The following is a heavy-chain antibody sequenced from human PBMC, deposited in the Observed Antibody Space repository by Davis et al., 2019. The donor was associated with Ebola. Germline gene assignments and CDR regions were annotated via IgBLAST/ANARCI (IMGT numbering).Heavy chain of an antibody. CDR2: IYYSGST. CDR1: GGSISSYY. V-gene: IGHV4-59*12. Sequence: MPSETLSLTCTVSGGSISSYYWSWIRQPPGKGLEWIGYIYYSGSTNYNPSLKSRVTISVDTSKNQFSLKLSSVTAADIAVYYCAREGGGGLDYWGQGTLVTVSS. D-gene: IGHD3-10*01. CDR3: AREGGGGLDY. J-gene: IGHJ4*02.